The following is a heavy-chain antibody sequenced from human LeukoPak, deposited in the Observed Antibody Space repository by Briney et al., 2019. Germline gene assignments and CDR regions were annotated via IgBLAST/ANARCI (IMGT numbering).Heavy chain of an antibody. Sequence: ASVKVSCKASGYTFTIYGISWVRQAPGQGLEWMGWMNANNGNTNYAQKFQGRISMTRNTSISTAYMELRRLRSEDTAGYYCERGPRVQYGDLWVKAATPTVSS. CDR2: MNANNGNT. J-gene: IGHJ6*04. V-gene: IGHV1-8*02. D-gene: IGHD1-1*01. CDR3: ERGPRVQYGDL. CDR1: GYTFTIYG.